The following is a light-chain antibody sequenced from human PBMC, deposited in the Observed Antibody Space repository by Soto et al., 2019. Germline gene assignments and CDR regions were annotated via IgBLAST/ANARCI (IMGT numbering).Light chain of an antibody. CDR2: WAS. V-gene: IGKV4-1*01. Sequence: DIVMTQSPDSLAVSLGERATINCKSSQSVLYSAKNKNYLAWYQQKPGQPPKLLIYWASTRESGVPDRFSGSGSGTDFTLTISSMQAGDVAVYYGQQYYSTPPTFGGGTNVEIK. J-gene: IGKJ4*01. CDR3: QQYYSTPPT. CDR1: QSVLYSAKNKNY.